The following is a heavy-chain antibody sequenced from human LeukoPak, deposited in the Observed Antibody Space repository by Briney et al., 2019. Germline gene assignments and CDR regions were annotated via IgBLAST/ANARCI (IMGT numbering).Heavy chain of an antibody. J-gene: IGHJ4*02. CDR3: ARLYYDFWSGSEYYFDY. CDR1: GFTFSSYA. CDR2: ISGSGGST. V-gene: IGHV3-23*01. Sequence: GGSLRLSCAASGFTFSSYAMSWVRQAPGKGLEWVSAISGSGGSTYYADSVKGRFTISRDNSKNTLYLQMNSLRAEDTAVYYCARLYYDFWSGSEYYFDYWGQGTLVTVSS. D-gene: IGHD3-3*01.